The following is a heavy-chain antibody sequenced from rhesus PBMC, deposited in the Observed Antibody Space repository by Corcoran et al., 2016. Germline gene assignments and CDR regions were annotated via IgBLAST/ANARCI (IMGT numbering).Heavy chain of an antibody. CDR3: ASQSEAFDY. CDR2: VLPDDAAN. J-gene: IGHJ4*01. V-gene: IGHV1-111*02. CDR1: GYNFIDYF. Sequence: EVQLVQFGAEVKKPGASVKIACKASGYNFIDYFLQWVRRAHGKGIEWMVRVLPDDAANIHAQKSQDRVTIPADTSTDTASMELRSLGSGDTAVYYCASQSEAFDYWGKVALVTVSS.